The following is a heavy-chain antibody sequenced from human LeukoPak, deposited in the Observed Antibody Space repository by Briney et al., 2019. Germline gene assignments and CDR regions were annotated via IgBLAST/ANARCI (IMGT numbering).Heavy chain of an antibody. V-gene: IGHV1-24*01. D-gene: IGHD5-18*01. CDR1: GYTLTELS. CDR2: FDPEDGET. Sequence: ASVKVSCKVSGYTLTELSMHWVRQAPGKGLEWRGGFDPEDGETIYAQKFQGRVTMTEDTSTDTAYMELSSLRSEDTAVYYCATVRGYSYGPTLNWFDPWGQGTLVTVS. J-gene: IGHJ5*02. CDR3: ATVRGYSYGPTLNWFDP.